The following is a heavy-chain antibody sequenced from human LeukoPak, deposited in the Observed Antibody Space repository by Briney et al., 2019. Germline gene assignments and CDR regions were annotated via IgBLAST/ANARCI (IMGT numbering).Heavy chain of an antibody. Sequence: GGSLRLSCAASGFTFSSYVMSWVRQAPGKGLEWVSAISDSGGSTYYADSVKGRFTISRDNSKNTLYLQMNSLRAEDTAVYYCACEWELGPFDYWGQGTLVTVSS. V-gene: IGHV3-23*01. CDR2: ISDSGGST. CDR1: GFTFSSYV. D-gene: IGHD1-26*01. CDR3: ACEWELGPFDY. J-gene: IGHJ4*02.